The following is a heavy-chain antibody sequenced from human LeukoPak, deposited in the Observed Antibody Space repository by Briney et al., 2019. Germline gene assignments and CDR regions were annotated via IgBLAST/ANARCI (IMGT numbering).Heavy chain of an antibody. J-gene: IGHJ4*02. CDR3: ARVVVTAIRDY. Sequence: GGSLRLSCAASGFTFSSYSMNWVRQAPGKGLEWVAVISYDGGNKYYADSVKGRFTISRDNSKNTLYLQMNSLRAEDTAVYYCARVVVTAIRDYWGQGTLVTVSS. V-gene: IGHV3-30*03. CDR2: ISYDGGNK. D-gene: IGHD2-21*02. CDR1: GFTFSSYS.